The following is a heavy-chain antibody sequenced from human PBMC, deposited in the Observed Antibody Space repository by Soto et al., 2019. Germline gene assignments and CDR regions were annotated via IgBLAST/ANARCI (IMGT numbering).Heavy chain of an antibody. D-gene: IGHD1-26*01. CDR3: ASSYPYYYYYYGMDV. CDR2: IYPGDSDT. J-gene: IGHJ6*02. Sequence: PGESLKISCKGSGYSFTSYWIGWVRQMPGKGLEWMGIIYPGDSDTRYSPSFQGQVTISADKSISTAYLQWSSLKASDTAMYYCASSYPYYYYYYGMDVWGQGTTVTVSS. V-gene: IGHV5-51*03. CDR1: GYSFTSYW.